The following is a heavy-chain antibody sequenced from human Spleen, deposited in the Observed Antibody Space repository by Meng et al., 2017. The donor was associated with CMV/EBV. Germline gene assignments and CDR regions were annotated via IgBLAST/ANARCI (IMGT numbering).Heavy chain of an antibody. CDR1: GYTFTDYY. CDR2: INPNSGGT. Sequence: ASVKVSCKASGYTFTDYYIHWVRQAPGQGLEWMGWINPNSGGTNYAQNFQSRVAMTRDTSISTAYMELSRLRSDDTAVYYCASGDYGGAFVWGQGTLVTVSS. V-gene: IGHV1-2*02. J-gene: IGHJ4*02. D-gene: IGHD4-17*01. CDR3: ASGDYGGAFV.